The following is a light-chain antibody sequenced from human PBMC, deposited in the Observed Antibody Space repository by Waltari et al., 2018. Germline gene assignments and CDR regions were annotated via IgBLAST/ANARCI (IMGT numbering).Light chain of an antibody. CDR1: GSTLGSNP. V-gene: IGLV1-44*01. Sequence: QSVLTHPPSASGTPGPRVTISCSGSGSTLGSNPVRWYQQLPGTAPKILIYSNSLRPSGVPDRFSGSKSGTSASLAISGLQSEDEADYYCAAWDDSLNRVFGGGTKLTVL. CDR3: AAWDDSLNRV. J-gene: IGLJ2*01. CDR2: SNS.